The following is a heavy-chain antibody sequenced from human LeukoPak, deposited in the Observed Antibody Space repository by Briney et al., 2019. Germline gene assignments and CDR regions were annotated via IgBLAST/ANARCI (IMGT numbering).Heavy chain of an antibody. CDR2: IYSGGST. Sequence: GGSLRLSCAASEFSVGSNYMTWVRQAPGKGLEWVSLIYSGGSTYYADSVKGRFTISRDNSKNTLYLQMNSLRAEDTAVYYCASNPLWFGELLDTYYYMDVWGKGTTVTISS. CDR1: EFSVGSNY. V-gene: IGHV3-66*01. D-gene: IGHD3-10*01. J-gene: IGHJ6*03. CDR3: ASNPLWFGELLDTYYYMDV.